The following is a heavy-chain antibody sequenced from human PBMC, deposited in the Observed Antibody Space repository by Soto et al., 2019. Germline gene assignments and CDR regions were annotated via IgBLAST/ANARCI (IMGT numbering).Heavy chain of an antibody. D-gene: IGHD3-22*01. CDR2: IYHSGST. CDR3: ARDYYYDSSGYLDY. V-gene: IGHV4-4*02. CDR1: GGSISSGGYS. J-gene: IGHJ4*02. Sequence: SETLSLTCAVSGGSISSGGYSWSWVRQPPGKGLEWIGEIYHSGSTNYNPSLKSRVTISVDKSKNQFSLKLSSVTAADTAVYYCARDYYYDSSGYLDYWGQGTLVTVSS.